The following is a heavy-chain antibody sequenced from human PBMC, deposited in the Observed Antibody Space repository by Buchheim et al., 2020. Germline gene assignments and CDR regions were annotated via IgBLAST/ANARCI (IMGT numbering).Heavy chain of an antibody. D-gene: IGHD2-15*01. Sequence: EVQLLESGGGLVQPEGSLRLSCAASGFTFSSYAMSWVRQAPGKGLEWVSAISGSGGSTYYADSVKGRFTISRDNSKNTLYLQMNSLRAEDTAVYYCAKDVGYCSGGSCYSENYFDYWGQGTL. CDR3: AKDVGYCSGGSCYSENYFDY. J-gene: IGHJ4*02. CDR1: GFTFSSYA. CDR2: ISGSGGST. V-gene: IGHV3-23*01.